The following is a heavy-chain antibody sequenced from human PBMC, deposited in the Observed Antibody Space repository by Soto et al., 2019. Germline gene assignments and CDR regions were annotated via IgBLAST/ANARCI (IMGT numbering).Heavy chain of an antibody. CDR2: IYYSGST. CDR1: GGSISSYS. Sequence: SETLSVTCTVPGGSISSYSWSWFRKPPGKGLEWIGYIYYSGSTNYNPSLKSRVTISVDTSKNQFSLKLSSVTAADTAVYYCARHSILFGELSRRYYYYYYGMDVWGQGTTVTVSS. D-gene: IGHD3-10*02. CDR3: ARHSILFGELSRRYYYYYYGMDV. J-gene: IGHJ6*02. V-gene: IGHV4-59*08.